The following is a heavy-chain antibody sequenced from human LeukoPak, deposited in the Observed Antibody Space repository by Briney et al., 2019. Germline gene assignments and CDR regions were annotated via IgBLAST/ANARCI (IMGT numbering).Heavy chain of an antibody. CDR3: ARGGIVATISYYYMDV. V-gene: IGHV3-64*01. J-gene: IGHJ6*03. CDR2: IRSNGGST. Sequence: GGSLRLSCAASGFTFSSYAMHWVRQAPGKGLEYVSAIRSNGGSTYYANSVKGRFTISRDNSKNTLYLQMGSLRAEDMAVYYCARGGIVATISYYYMDVWGKGTTVTVSS. CDR1: GFTFSSYA. D-gene: IGHD5-12*01.